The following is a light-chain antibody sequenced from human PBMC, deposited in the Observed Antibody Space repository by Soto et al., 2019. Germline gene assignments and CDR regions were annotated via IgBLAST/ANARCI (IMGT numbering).Light chain of an antibody. Sequence: DIQMTQSPSSVSASVGDRVTITCRASQGVSTWLAWYQQKPGKAPNLLIYTASRLQSGVPSMFSGSGSGTDFTLIIPSLQPEDFATYYCQQTTTFPLTFGGGTKVQI. CDR3: QQTTTFPLT. CDR1: QGVSTW. J-gene: IGKJ4*01. CDR2: TAS. V-gene: IGKV1D-12*01.